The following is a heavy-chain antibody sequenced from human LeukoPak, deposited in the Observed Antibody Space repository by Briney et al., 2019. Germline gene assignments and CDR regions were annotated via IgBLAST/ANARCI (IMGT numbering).Heavy chain of an antibody. CDR2: IIPIFGAA. D-gene: IGHD6-13*01. V-gene: IGHV1-69*05. CDR1: GGTFSSYA. CDR3: ARSGAAAGPYFDY. J-gene: IGHJ4*02. Sequence: SVKVSCKASGGTFSSYAISWVRQAPGQGLEWMGRIIPIFGAANYAQKFQGRVTITTDESTSTAYMELSSLRSEDTAVYYCARSGAAAGPYFDYWGQGTLVTVSS.